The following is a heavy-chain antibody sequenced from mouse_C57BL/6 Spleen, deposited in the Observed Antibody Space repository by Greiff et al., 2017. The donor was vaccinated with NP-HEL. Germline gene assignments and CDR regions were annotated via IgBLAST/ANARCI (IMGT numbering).Heavy chain of an antibody. Sequence: EVQLVESGGGLVKPGGSLKLSCAASGFTFSSYAMSWVRQTPEKRLEWVATISDGGSYTYYPDNVKGRFTISRDNAKNNLYLQMSHLKSEDTAMYYGARVEPTKGRAMDYWGQGTSVTVSS. CDR1: GFTFSSYA. CDR3: ARVEPTKGRAMDY. J-gene: IGHJ4*01. V-gene: IGHV5-4*01. CDR2: ISDGGSYT.